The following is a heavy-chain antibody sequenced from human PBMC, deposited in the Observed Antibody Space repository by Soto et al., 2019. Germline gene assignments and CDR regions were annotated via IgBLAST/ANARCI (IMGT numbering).Heavy chain of an antibody. V-gene: IGHV1-24*01. CDR3: ATVLRYFDWLSYPYNWFDP. CDR1: GYTLTELS. CDR2: FDPEDGET. D-gene: IGHD3-9*01. J-gene: IGHJ5*02. Sequence: ASVKVSCKVSGYTLTELSMHWVRQAPGKGLEWMGGFDPEDGETIYAQKFQGRATMTEDTSTDTAYMELSSLRSEDTAVYYCATVLRYFDWLSYPYNWFDPWGQGTLVTVSS.